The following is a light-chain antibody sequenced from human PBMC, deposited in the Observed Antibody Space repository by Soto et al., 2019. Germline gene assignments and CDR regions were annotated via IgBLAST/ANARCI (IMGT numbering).Light chain of an antibody. Sequence: QSVLTQPASVSGSPGQSITISCTGTSSDVGIYNLVSWYQQHPGKAPKLMIFEASKRPSGVSNRFSGSKSGNTASLTISGLQAEDEAEYYCSSYTSSSTLVFGGGTKVTVL. J-gene: IGLJ2*01. CDR1: SSDVGIYNL. CDR2: EAS. CDR3: SSYTSSSTLV. V-gene: IGLV2-14*02.